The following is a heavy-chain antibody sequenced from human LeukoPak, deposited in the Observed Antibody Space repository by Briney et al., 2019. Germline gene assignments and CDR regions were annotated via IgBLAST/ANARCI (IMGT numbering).Heavy chain of an antibody. J-gene: IGHJ4*02. Sequence: LLGVLRLSCAASGFTFSSYGMHWVRQAPGKGLEWVAVISYDGSNKYYADSVKGRFTISRDNSKNTLYLQMNSLRAEDTAVYYCAKDDRGVLDYWGQGTLVTVSS. V-gene: IGHV3-30*18. CDR3: AKDDRGVLDY. D-gene: IGHD3-10*01. CDR2: ISYDGSNK. CDR1: GFTFSSYG.